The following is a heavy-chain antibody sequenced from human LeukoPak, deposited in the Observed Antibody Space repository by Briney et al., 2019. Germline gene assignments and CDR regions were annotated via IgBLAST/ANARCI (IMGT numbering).Heavy chain of an antibody. Sequence: TGGSLRLSCADSGFTFSSYAMSWVRQAPGKGLEWVSAISGSGGSTYYADSVKGRFTISRGNSKNTLYLQMNSLRAEDTAVYYCAKGLGFLEWFADYWGQGTLVTVSS. D-gene: IGHD3-3*01. CDR1: GFTFSSYA. V-gene: IGHV3-23*01. CDR3: AKGLGFLEWFADY. J-gene: IGHJ4*02. CDR2: ISGSGGST.